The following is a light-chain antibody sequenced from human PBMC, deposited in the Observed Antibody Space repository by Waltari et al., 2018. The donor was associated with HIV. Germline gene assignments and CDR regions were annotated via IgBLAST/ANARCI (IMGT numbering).Light chain of an antibody. CDR3: VGWDSSLSAYV. Sequence: QSFLTQPPSASGTPGQTVTISCSGSSSNIENDNVSWYQPLPGMTPKLLIYKNFLRPSGVPDRFAASKSGTSASLTISGLRSADEADYYCVGWDSSLSAYVFGAGTKVAVL. J-gene: IGLJ1*01. CDR2: KNF. V-gene: IGLV1-47*01. CDR1: SSNIENDN.